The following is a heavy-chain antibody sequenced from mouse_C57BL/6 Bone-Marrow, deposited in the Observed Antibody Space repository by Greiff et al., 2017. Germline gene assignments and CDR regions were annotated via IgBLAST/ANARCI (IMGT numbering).Heavy chain of an antibody. V-gene: IGHV14-4*01. CDR1: GFNIKDDY. D-gene: IGHD1-1*02. J-gene: IGHJ2*01. CDR2: IDPENGDT. Sequence: VQLQQSGAELVRPGASVKLSCTASGFNIKDDYMHWVKQRPEQGLEWTGWIDPENGDTEYASKFQGKATITADTSSNTAYLQLSSLTSEDTAVYYCTTGNFDYWGQGTTLTVSS. CDR3: TTGNFDY.